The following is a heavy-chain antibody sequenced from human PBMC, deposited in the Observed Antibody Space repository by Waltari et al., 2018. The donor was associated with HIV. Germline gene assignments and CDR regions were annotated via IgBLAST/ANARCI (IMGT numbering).Heavy chain of an antibody. J-gene: IGHJ4*02. Sequence: EVPVVESGGGLVQPGGSLTLSCAASGFTLGSYWMHWVRQTPAQGLRGGSRINEDATITNYATSVRGRFTISRDIAKNTLYLQMHSLRADDTAVYFCARDFGGNSDYWGQGTLVTVSS. V-gene: IGHV3-74*01. CDR1: GFTLGSYW. CDR2: INEDATIT. CDR3: ARDFGGNSDY. D-gene: IGHD2-21*01.